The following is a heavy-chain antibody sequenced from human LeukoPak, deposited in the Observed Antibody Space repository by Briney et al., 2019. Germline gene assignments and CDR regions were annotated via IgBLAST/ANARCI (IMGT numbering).Heavy chain of an antibody. J-gene: IGHJ4*02. Sequence: PSETLSLTCTVSGDSIGYYWRWIRQPPGKGLEWIGYISYSGSSNYNPSLKSRVIMSLDESKIHISMKLTSVTPADTAVYYCARGGRGGYDSPFDSWGQGTLVIVSS. CDR3: ARGGRGGYDSPFDS. V-gene: IGHV4-59*01. CDR1: GDSIGYY. D-gene: IGHD5-12*01. CDR2: ISYSGSS.